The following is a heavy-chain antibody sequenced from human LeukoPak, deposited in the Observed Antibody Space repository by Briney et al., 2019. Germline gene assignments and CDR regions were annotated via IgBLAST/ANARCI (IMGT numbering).Heavy chain of an antibody. CDR1: GGSISSYY. CDR2: IYYSGST. J-gene: IGHJ5*02. Sequence: SETRSLTCTVAGGSISSYYWSWIRQPPGKGLEWIGYIYYSGSTNYNPSIKSRVTISVDTSKNQFSLKLSSVTAADTAVYYCARAIDAELSIAAAADPWGQGTLVTVSS. V-gene: IGHV4-59*01. CDR3: ARAIDAELSIAAAADP. D-gene: IGHD6-13*01.